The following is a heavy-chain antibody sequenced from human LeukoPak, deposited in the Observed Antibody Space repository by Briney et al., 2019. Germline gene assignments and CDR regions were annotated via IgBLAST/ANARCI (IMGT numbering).Heavy chain of an antibody. V-gene: IGHV1-69*05. CDR2: IIPIFGTA. CDR1: GGTFSSYA. J-gene: IGHJ4*02. Sequence: RASVKVSCKASGGTFSSYAISWVRQAPGQELEWMGGIIPIFGTANYAQKFQGRVTITTDESTSTAYMELSSLRSEDTAVYYCARGSTRTKYDFWSGRPYYFDYWGQGTLVTISS. CDR3: ARGSTRTKYDFWSGRPYYFDY. D-gene: IGHD3-3*01.